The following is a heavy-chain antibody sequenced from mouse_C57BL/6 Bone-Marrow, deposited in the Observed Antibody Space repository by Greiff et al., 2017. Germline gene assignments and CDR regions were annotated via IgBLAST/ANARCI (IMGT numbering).Heavy chain of an antibody. D-gene: IGHD2-3*01. CDR2: IWSGGST. J-gene: IGHJ4*01. CDR1: GFSLTSYG. CDR3: AISMMVTPYYYAMDY. Sequence: VQLQQSGPGLVQPSQSLSITCTVSGFSLTSYGVHWVRQSPGKGLEWLGVIWSGGSTDYNAAFISRLSISKDNSKSQVFFKMNSLQADDTAIYYCAISMMVTPYYYAMDYWGQGTSVTVSS. V-gene: IGHV2-2*01.